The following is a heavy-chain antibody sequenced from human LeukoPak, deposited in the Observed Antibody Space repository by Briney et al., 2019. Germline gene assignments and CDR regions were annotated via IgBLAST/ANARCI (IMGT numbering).Heavy chain of an antibody. V-gene: IGHV3-15*01. Sequence: GGSLRLSCAASGFTFSNAWMSWVRQAPGKGLEWVGRIKSITDGGTTDYAAPVKGRFTISRDDSKNTLYLQMNSLKTEDTAVYYCTTGDSFLLWFGIDYWGQGTLVTVSS. D-gene: IGHD3-10*01. J-gene: IGHJ4*02. CDR1: GFTFSNAW. CDR2: IKSITDGGTT. CDR3: TTGDSFLLWFGIDY.